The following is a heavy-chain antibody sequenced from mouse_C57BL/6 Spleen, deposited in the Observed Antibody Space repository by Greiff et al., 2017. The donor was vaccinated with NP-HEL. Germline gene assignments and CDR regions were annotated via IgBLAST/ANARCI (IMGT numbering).Heavy chain of an antibody. CDR1: GFTFSDYG. CDR2: ISSGSSTI. D-gene: IGHD2-2*01. J-gene: IGHJ3*01. V-gene: IGHV5-17*01. Sequence: EVKLVESGGGLVKPGGSLKLSCAASGFTFSDYGMHWVRQAPEKGLEWVAYISSGSSTIYYADTVKGRFTISRDNAKNTLFLQMTSLRSEDTAMYYCATYGYDDAYWGQGTLVTVSA. CDR3: ATYGYDDAY.